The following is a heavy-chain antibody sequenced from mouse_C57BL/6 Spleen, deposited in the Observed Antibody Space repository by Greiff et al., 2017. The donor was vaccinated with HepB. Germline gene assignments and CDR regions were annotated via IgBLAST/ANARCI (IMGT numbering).Heavy chain of an antibody. CDR3: TTRTRGFAY. CDR1: GFNIKDDY. V-gene: IGHV14-4*01. J-gene: IGHJ3*01. CDR2: IDPENGDT. Sequence: EVKLQESGAELVRPGASVKLSCTASGFNIKDDYMHWVKQRPEQGLEWIGWIDPENGDTEYASKFQGKATITADTSSNTAYLQLSSLTSEDTAVYYCTTRTRGFAYWGQGTLVTVSA.